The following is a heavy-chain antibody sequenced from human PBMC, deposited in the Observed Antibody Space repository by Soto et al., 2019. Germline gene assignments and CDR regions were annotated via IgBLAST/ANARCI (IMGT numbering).Heavy chain of an antibody. V-gene: IGHV4-59*08. CDR1: GGSISSYY. CDR2: IYYSGST. D-gene: IGHD3-9*01. J-gene: IGHJ3*02. CDR3: ARLYYDILTGHDAFDI. Sequence: QVQLQESGPGLVKPSETLSLTCTVSGGSISSYYWSWIRQPPGKGLEWIGYIYYSGSTNYNPSLKSRVTISVDTSKNQFSLKLSSVTAADTAVYYCARLYYDILTGHDAFDIWGQGTMVTVSS.